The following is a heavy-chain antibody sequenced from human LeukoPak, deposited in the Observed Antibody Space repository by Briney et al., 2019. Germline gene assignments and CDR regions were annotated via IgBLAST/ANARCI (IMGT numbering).Heavy chain of an antibody. Sequence: ASVRVCCKTSGYTFTGYYLHWVRQAPGQRPEWMGRIDPDSGGTHYGQKFQGRVTVTRDTSITTVYMELSGLTSDDTAVYYCARVPGPYTTSRFDFWGQGTLVTVSS. CDR3: ARVPGPYTTSRFDF. CDR2: IDPDSGGT. V-gene: IGHV1-2*02. CDR1: GYTFTGYY. J-gene: IGHJ4*02. D-gene: IGHD2-2*02.